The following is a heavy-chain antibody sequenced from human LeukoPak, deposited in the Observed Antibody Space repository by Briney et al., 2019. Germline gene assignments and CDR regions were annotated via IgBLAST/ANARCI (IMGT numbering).Heavy chain of an antibody. Sequence: GGSLRLSCAASVFSFSTYWMSWVRQAPGKGLEWVANINQDGTERYLVDSVKGRFTISRDNGKNSVFLQMNSLRDEDTAVYYCTRTLAARSFYFYYWGRGTLVTVSS. CDR1: VFSFSTYW. V-gene: IGHV3-7*01. J-gene: IGHJ4*02. CDR2: INQDGTER. CDR3: TRTLAARSFYFYY. D-gene: IGHD3-10*01.